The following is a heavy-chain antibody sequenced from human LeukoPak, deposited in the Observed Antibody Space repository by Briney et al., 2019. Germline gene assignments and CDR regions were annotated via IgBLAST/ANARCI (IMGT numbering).Heavy chain of an antibody. Sequence: GGSLRLSCAASGFIFSNYGMNWVRQAPGKGLEWVAAISASGSATSYADSVRGRFTISRDNSKSTTYLQMNSLRAEDTAVFYCAKDLYLRDFWSGHFDYWGQGIPVTVSS. V-gene: IGHV3-23*01. CDR2: ISASGSAT. J-gene: IGHJ4*02. CDR1: GFIFSNYG. CDR3: AKDLYLRDFWSGHFDY. D-gene: IGHD3-3*01.